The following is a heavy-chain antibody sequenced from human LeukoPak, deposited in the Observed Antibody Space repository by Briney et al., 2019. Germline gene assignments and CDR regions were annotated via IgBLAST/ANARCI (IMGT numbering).Heavy chain of an antibody. CDR1: GFTFSDYY. J-gene: IGHJ4*02. V-gene: IGHV3-11*01. CDR2: ISSSGSTI. CDR3: ARVDYYDSSGYYYWRAATRLFDY. D-gene: IGHD3-22*01. Sequence: GGSLRLSCAASGFTFSDYYMSWIRQAPVKGLEWVSYISSSGSTIYYADSVKGRFTISRDNAKNSLYLQMNSLRAEDTAVYYCARVDYYDSSGYYYWRAATRLFDYWGQGTLVTVSS.